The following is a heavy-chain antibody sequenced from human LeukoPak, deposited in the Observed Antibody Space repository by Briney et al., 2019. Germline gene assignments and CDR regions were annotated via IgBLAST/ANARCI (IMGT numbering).Heavy chain of an antibody. CDR1: GFTFSSYE. J-gene: IGHJ4*02. V-gene: IGHV3-48*03. CDR3: ARGQADYGDYVLD. D-gene: IGHD4-17*01. Sequence: GGSLRLFCAASGFTFSSYEMNWVRQAPGKGLEWVSYISSSGSTIYYADSVKGRFTISRDNAKNSLYLQMNSLRAEDTAVYYCARGQADYGDYVLDWGQGTLVTVSS. CDR2: ISSSGSTI.